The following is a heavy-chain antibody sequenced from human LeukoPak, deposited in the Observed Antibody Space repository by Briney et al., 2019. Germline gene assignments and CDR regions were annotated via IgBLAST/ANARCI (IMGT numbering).Heavy chain of an antibody. V-gene: IGHV4-59*01. J-gene: IGHJ4*02. CDR2: FYYSGST. CDR1: AGSISSSY. CDR3: ARDRYYYDSGSYSLDY. D-gene: IGHD3-10*01. Sequence: SETLSLTCAVSAGSISSSYWSWIRQPPGKGLEWIGYFYYSGSTNYNPSLKSRVTISVDTSKNQFSLKLSSVTAADTAVYYCARDRYYYDSGSYSLDYWGQGTLVTVSS.